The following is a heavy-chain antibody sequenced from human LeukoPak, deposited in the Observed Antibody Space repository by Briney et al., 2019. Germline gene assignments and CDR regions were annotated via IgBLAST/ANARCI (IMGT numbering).Heavy chain of an antibody. CDR3: ARDGDIVVVVAAIDY. CDR1: GFTFSSYW. CDR2: IKQDGSEK. Sequence: GGSLRLSCAASGFTFSSYWMSWVRQAPGKGLEWVANIKQDGSEKYYVDSVKGRFTISRDNAKNSQYLQMNSLRAEDTAVYYCARDGDIVVVVAAIDYWGQGTLVTVSS. D-gene: IGHD2-15*01. J-gene: IGHJ4*02. V-gene: IGHV3-7*03.